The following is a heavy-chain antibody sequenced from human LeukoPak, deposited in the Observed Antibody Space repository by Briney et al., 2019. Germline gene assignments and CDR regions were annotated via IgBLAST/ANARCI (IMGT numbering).Heavy chain of an antibody. CDR3: AGSRGVRGPTRDY. CDR2: IKQDGSEK. J-gene: IGHJ4*02. V-gene: IGHV3-7*01. Sequence: GGSLRLSCAASGLTFSSYAMSWVRQAPGKGLEWVANIKQDGSEKYYVDSVKGRFTISGDNAKNSLYLQMNSLRAEDTAVYYCAGSRGVRGPTRDYWGQGTLVTVSS. D-gene: IGHD3-10*01. CDR1: GLTFSSYA.